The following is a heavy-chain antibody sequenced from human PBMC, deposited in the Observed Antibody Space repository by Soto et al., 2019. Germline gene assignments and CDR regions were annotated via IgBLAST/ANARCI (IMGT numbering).Heavy chain of an antibody. Sequence: PGGSLKLTCAASGFPFSGYDMHWVRQASGKGLEWVGRIKSKANSYATAYAASVKGRFTISRDDSKNTAYLQMNSLKTEDTAVYYCTRLAAAGPFYYYYGMDVWGQGTTVTVSS. CDR2: IKSKANSYAT. D-gene: IGHD6-13*01. CDR3: TRLAAAGPFYYYYGMDV. V-gene: IGHV3-73*01. CDR1: GFPFSGYD. J-gene: IGHJ6*02.